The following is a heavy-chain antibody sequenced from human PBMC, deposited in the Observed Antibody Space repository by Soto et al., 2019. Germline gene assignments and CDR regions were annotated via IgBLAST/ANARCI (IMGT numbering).Heavy chain of an antibody. Sequence: EVQLVESGGGLVQPGGSLRLSCAASGFTFSDHYMDWVRQAPGKGLEWVGRTRNKANSYTTEYAASVKGRFTISRDDSKNSLYLQMNSLKTEDTAVYYCARSRGRGRGNDAFDIWGQGTMVTVSS. CDR3: ARSRGRGRGNDAFDI. CDR2: TRNKANSYTT. V-gene: IGHV3-72*01. CDR1: GFTFSDHY. D-gene: IGHD3-16*01. J-gene: IGHJ3*02.